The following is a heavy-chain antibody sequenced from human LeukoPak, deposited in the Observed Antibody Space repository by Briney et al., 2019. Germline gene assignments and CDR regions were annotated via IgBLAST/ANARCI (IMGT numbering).Heavy chain of an antibody. Sequence: SETLSLTCAVYGGSFSGYYWSWIRQPPGKGLEWIGEINHSGSTNYNPSLKSRVTISVDTSKNQFSLKLSSVTAADTAVYYCARGLGTILGVVIIKRHFDYWGQGTLVTVSS. CDR2: INHSGST. V-gene: IGHV4-34*01. CDR3: ARGLGTILGVVIIKRHFDY. D-gene: IGHD3-3*01. CDR1: GGSFSGYY. J-gene: IGHJ4*02.